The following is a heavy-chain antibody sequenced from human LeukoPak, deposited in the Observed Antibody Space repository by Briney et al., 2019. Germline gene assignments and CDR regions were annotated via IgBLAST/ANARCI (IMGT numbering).Heavy chain of an antibody. D-gene: IGHD6-13*01. J-gene: IGHJ4*02. CDR3: GRDIGAAIGH. CDR2: TYYRSKWYN. V-gene: IGHV6-1*01. Sequence: SHTLALTCGISGHRVSILNARWNRIRQSPSRGLEWQGRTYYRSKWYNEYALSVRSRITISPDTSKNQVSLQLNSVTPDDTAFYYCGRDIGAAIGHWGQGTLVTVSS. CDR1: GHRVSILNAR.